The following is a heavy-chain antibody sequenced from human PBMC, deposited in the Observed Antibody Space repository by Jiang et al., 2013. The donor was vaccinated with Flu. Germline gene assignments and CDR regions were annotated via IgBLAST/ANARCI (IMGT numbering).Heavy chain of an antibody. CDR1: GDSVSSNSAA. V-gene: IGHV6-1*01. Sequence: SLTCAISGDSVSSNSAAWNWIRQSPSRGLEWLGRTYYRSKWYNDYAVSVKSRITINPDTSKNQFSLQLNSVTPEDTAVYYCARAPSRYCSGGSCYRHAFDIWGQGTMVTVSS. J-gene: IGHJ3*02. D-gene: IGHD2-15*01. CDR3: ARAPSRYCSGGSCYRHAFDI. CDR2: TYYRSKWYN.